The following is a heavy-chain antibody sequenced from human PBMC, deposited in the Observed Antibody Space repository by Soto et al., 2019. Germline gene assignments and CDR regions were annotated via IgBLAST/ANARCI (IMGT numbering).Heavy chain of an antibody. CDR2: INAGNGNT. CDR1: GYTFTSYA. J-gene: IGHJ4*02. V-gene: IGHV1-3*01. Sequence: QVRLVQSGAEVKKPGASVKVSCKASGYTFTSYAMHWVRQAPGQRLEWMGWINAGNGNTKYSQKFQGRVTITRDTSASTAYMELSSLRSEDTAVYYCARDPLEYSSSFFDYWGQGTLVTVSS. D-gene: IGHD6-6*01. CDR3: ARDPLEYSSSFFDY.